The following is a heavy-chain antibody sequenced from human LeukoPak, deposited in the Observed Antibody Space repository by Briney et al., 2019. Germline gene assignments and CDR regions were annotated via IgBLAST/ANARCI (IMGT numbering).Heavy chain of an antibody. CDR2: IRTQSYGATT. CDR3: TRDYYDSTGAFDY. V-gene: IGHV3-71*01. CDR1: GFTFSDYY. J-gene: IGHJ4*02. Sequence: GGSLRLSCAASGFTFSDYYMSWVRQAPGKGLEWLGFIRTQSYGATTEYAAAVKGRFTISRDDSKSIAYLQMNSLKTEDTAIYYCTRDYYDSTGAFDYWGQGTQVTVSS. D-gene: IGHD3-22*01.